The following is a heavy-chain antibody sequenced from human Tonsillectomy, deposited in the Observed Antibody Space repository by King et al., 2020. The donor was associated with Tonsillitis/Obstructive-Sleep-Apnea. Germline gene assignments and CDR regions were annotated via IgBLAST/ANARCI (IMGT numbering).Heavy chain of an antibody. Sequence: VQLVESGGGLVKPGGSLRLSCAASGFTFSNAWMSWVRQAPGKGLEWIGHIKPRTDGGTTDYAAPVKGRFTISRDDSKNTLFLQMNSLKTDDTAVYYCTAIDYGGDYWGQGTLVTVSS. D-gene: IGHD4-23*01. J-gene: IGHJ4*02. V-gene: IGHV3-15*01. CDR2: IKPRTDGGTT. CDR1: GFTFSNAW. CDR3: TAIDYGGDY.